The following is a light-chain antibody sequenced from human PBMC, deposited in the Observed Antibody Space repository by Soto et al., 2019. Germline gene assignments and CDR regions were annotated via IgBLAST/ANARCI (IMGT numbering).Light chain of an antibody. Sequence: SYELTQPPSVSVAPGKTASISCAGNDIGSKGVHWYQQKPGQAPVLVIYSDTDLPPVIPERFSGSNSANLATLTISRVEAGDEADDYCQVWDSGSSHVVFGGGTKLTVL. CDR1: DIGSKG. J-gene: IGLJ2*01. CDR3: QVWDSGSSHVV. V-gene: IGLV3-21*01. CDR2: SDT.